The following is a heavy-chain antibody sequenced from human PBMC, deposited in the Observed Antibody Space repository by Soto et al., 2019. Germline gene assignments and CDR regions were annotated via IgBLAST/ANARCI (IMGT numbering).Heavy chain of an antibody. D-gene: IGHD3-22*01. V-gene: IGHV3-30*18. CDR2: LSYDGSNK. J-gene: IGHJ4*02. CDR3: AKFFAANYYDSSGYYQGPNDY. CDR1: GFTFSSYG. Sequence: QVQLVESGGGVVQPGRSLRLSCAASGFTFSSYGMHWVRQAPGKGLEWVAVLSYDGSNKYYADSVQGRFTISRDNSQNTLYLRMNSLRAEDTAVYYCAKFFAANYYDSSGYYQGPNDYWGQGTLVTVSS.